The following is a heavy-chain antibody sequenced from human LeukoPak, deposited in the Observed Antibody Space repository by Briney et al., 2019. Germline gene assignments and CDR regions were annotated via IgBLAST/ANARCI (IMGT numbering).Heavy chain of an antibody. D-gene: IGHD6-19*01. Sequence: PSETLSLTCAVSGASISSTNWWKWVRQPPGKGLEWIGEIYHTGSTNYDPSLKGRVTILLDKSTNQFSLILSSVTAANTAVYFCARDAYSSGNDTFDIWGRGTMVTVSS. V-gene: IGHV4-4*02. CDR1: GASISSTNW. CDR2: IYHTGST. J-gene: IGHJ3*02. CDR3: ARDAYSSGNDTFDI.